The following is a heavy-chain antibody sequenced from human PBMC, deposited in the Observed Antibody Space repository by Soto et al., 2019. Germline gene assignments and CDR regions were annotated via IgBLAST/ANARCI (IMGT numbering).Heavy chain of an antibody. V-gene: IGHV4-31*03. Sequence: TLSLTCTVSGGSISSGGYYWSWIRQLPGKGLEWIGYIYYSGTTYYNPSLKSRVSISVDTSKNQFSLELNSVTAADTAVYYCARGSRPFECFDPWGQGTLVTVSS. CDR1: GGSISSGGYY. J-gene: IGHJ5*02. CDR3: ARGSRPFECFDP. CDR2: IYYSGTT. D-gene: IGHD3-9*01.